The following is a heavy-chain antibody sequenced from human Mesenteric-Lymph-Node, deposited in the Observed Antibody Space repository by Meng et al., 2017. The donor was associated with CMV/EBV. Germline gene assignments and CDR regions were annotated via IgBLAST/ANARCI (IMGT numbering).Heavy chain of an antibody. CDR3: ARDSSRLYNY. CDR2: INHSGST. D-gene: IGHD3-16*02. Sequence: SETLSLTCAVYGGSFSGYYWSWIRQPPGKGLEWIGEINHSGSTNYNPSLESRVSISIDTSKNQFSLKLSSVTAADTAIYFCARDSSRLYNYWGQGTLVTVSS. V-gene: IGHV4-34*01. J-gene: IGHJ4*02. CDR1: GGSFSGYY.